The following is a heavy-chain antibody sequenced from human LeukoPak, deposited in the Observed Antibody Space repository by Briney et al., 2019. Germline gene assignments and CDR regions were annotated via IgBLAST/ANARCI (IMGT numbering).Heavy chain of an antibody. D-gene: IGHD6-13*01. J-gene: IGHJ3*02. CDR2: ISGSGGST. CDR1: GFTFSSCG. CDR3: AKDRLTTHKYSSREAFDI. V-gene: IGHV3-23*01. Sequence: GGSLRLSCAASGFTFSSCGMQWVRQAPGKGLEWVSAISGSGGSTYYADSVKGRFTISRDNSKNTLYLQMNSLRAEDTAVYYCAKDRLTTHKYSSREAFDIWGQGTMVTVSS.